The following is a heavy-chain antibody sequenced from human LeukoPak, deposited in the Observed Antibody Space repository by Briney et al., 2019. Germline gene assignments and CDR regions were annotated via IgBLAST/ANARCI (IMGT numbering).Heavy chain of an antibody. CDR2: INHSGST. CDR1: GGSFSGYY. CDR3: ARGRRGGWDRGSYTNYYFDY. J-gene: IGHJ4*02. V-gene: IGHV4-34*01. Sequence: SETLSLTCAVYGGSFSGYYWSWIRQPPGKGLEWIGEINHSGSTNYNPSLKSRVTISVDTSKNQFSLELSSVTAADTAVYYCARGRRGGWDRGSYTNYYFDYWGQGTLVTVSS. D-gene: IGHD1-26*01.